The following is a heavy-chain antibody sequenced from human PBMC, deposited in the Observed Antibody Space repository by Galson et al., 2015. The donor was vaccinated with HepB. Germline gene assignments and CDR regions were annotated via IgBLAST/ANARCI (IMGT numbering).Heavy chain of an antibody. J-gene: IGHJ4*02. CDR3: ARHLEYGLYYFDY. CDR1: GGSISSYY. V-gene: IGHV4-59*01. CDR2: IYYSGST. D-gene: IGHD3-10*01. Sequence: LSLTCTVSGGSISSYYWSWIRQPPGKGLEWIGYIYYSGSTNYNPSLKSRVTISVDTSKNQFSLKLSSVTAADTAVYYCARHLEYGLYYFDYWGQGTLVTVSS.